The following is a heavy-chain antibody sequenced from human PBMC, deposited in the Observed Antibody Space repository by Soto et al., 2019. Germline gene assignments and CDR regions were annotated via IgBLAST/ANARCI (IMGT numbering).Heavy chain of an antibody. CDR3: ARSPYDRSGDIVYLDY. V-gene: IGHV1-18*04. Sequence: ASVKVSSKSSGHTFTSYRISWVRQAPGQGLEWMGWITVYNGVTKYAQKVQGRVTMTTDTSTSTAYMELRSLRSDDTAVYYCARSPYDRSGDIVYLDYWGQGTLVTVSS. J-gene: IGHJ4*02. CDR2: ITVYNGVT. D-gene: IGHD3-22*01. CDR1: GHTFTSYR.